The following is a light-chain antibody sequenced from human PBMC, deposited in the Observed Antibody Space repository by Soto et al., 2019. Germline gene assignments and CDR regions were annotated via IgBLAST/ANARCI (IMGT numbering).Light chain of an antibody. CDR1: SSDVGGYNY. V-gene: IGLV2-14*01. J-gene: IGLJ3*02. Sequence: QYALTQPASVSGSPGQSITISCTGTSSDVGGYNYVSWYQQHPGKAPKVMIYDVSNRPSGVSNRFSGSKSGNTASLTISGLQAEDEADYYCSSHTTSSTLVVFGGGTKVTVL. CDR2: DVS. CDR3: SSHTTSSTLVV.